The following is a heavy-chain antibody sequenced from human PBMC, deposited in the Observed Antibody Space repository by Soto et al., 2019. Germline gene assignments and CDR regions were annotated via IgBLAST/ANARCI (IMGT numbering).Heavy chain of an antibody. Sequence: QVQLVQSGAEVKKPGASVKVSCKASGYTFTSYSINWVRQAPGQGLEWMGWISADNGNTNYAQKFQGRVTMTTETSTSTAYMELRSRRADDTDIYYCASGTTVETGSYWAQGPLLALSS. CDR3: ASGTTVETGSY. CDR1: GYTFTSYS. CDR2: ISADNGNT. D-gene: IGHD4-17*01. V-gene: IGHV1-18*01. J-gene: IGHJ4*02.